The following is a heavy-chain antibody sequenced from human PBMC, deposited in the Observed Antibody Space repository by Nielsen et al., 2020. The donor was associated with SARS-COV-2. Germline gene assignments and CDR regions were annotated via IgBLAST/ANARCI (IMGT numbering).Heavy chain of an antibody. CDR1: GGSFGGYY. Sequence: SETLSLTCAVYGGSFGGYYWSWIRQPPGKGLEWIGEVNYRGGTNYNPSLKSRVTISVDTSKNQFSLKLSSVTAADTAVYYCARDSLGYCSGGSCYKYDYWGQGTLVTVSS. CDR2: VNYRGGT. V-gene: IGHV4-34*01. CDR3: ARDSLGYCSGGSCYKYDY. D-gene: IGHD2-15*01. J-gene: IGHJ4*02.